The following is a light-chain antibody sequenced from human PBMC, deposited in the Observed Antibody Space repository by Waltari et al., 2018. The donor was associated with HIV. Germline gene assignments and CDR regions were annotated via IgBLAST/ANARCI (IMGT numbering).Light chain of an antibody. J-gene: IGKJ4*01. Sequence: DIQMTQSPSSLSASVGDRVTITCRASQNIDTFLNRYQQKPGKAPKLLFYSASGLQSGVPSTFSASGSGTEFTLTIGGLQPGDVGTYYCQQSHSVPLTFGGGTRVEVK. V-gene: IGKV1-39*01. CDR1: QNIDTF. CDR3: QQSHSVPLT. CDR2: SAS.